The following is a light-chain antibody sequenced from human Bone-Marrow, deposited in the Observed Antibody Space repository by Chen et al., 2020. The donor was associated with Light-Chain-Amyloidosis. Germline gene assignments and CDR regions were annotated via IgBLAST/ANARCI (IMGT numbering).Light chain of an antibody. CDR2: EVS. CDR1: SSDVGGYNY. Sequence: QSALTQPASVSGSPGQSITISCTGSSSDVGGYNYVSWYQHSPGKAPKLIIDEVSKRPSVVSNRFSGAESGNTSSITISGLQAEDETDYYCTSYTGSNTILFGGGTKLTVL. V-gene: IGLV2-14*01. CDR3: TSYTGSNTIL. J-gene: IGLJ2*01.